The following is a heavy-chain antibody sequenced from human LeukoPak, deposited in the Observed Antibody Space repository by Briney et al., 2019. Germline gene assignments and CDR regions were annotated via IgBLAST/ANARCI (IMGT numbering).Heavy chain of an antibody. V-gene: IGHV3-48*01. CDR2: ISSSSSTI. J-gene: IGHJ4*02. CDR3: ARDRLRASGYDFDY. CDR1: GFTFSSYW. Sequence: GGSLRLSCAASGFTFSSYWMSWVRQAPGKGLEWVSYISSSSSTIYYADSVKGRFTISRDNAKNSLYLQMNSLRAEDTAVYYCARDRLRASGYDFDYWGQGTLVTVSS. D-gene: IGHD5-12*01.